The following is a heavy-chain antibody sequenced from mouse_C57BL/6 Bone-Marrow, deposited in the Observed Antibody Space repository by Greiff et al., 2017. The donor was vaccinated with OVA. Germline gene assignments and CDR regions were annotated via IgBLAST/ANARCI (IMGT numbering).Heavy chain of an antibody. CDR3: ARSITWGY. D-gene: IGHD1-1*01. V-gene: IGHV1-61*01. CDR2: IYPSDSET. Sequence: VQLQQPGAELVRPGSSVKLSCKASGYTFTSYWMDWVKQRPGQGLEWIGNIYPSDSETHYNQKFKDKATLTVDKSSSTAYMQLSSLTSEDSAVYYCARSITWGYWGQGTTLTVSS. CDR1: GYTFTSYW. J-gene: IGHJ2*01.